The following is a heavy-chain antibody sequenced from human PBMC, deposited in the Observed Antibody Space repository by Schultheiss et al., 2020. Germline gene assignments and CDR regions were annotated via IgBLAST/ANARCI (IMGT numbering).Heavy chain of an antibody. J-gene: IGHJ3*02. CDR2: ISGSGGST. D-gene: IGHD4-23*01. CDR3: ARHAFGYGGNSGPGAFDI. V-gene: IGHV3-11*04. Sequence: GGSLRLSCAASGFTFSDYYMSWIRQAPGKGLEWVSAISGSGGSTYYADSVKGRFTISRDNAKNSLYLQMNSLRAEDTAVYYCARHAFGYGGNSGPGAFDIWGQGTMVTVS. CDR1: GFTFSDYY.